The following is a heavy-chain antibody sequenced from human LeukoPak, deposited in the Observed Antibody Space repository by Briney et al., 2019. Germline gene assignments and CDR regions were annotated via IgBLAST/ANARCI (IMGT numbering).Heavy chain of an antibody. D-gene: IGHD2-21*01. V-gene: IGHV3-66*01. CDR3: ARGYSSDN. Sequence: GGSLRLSCAASGFTVSSNYMSWVRQAPGKGLEWVSVIYSGGSTYYADSVKGRFTISRDNSKNTLNLQMNSLRAEDAAVCYCARGYSSDNWGQGTLVTVSS. CDR1: GFTVSSNY. J-gene: IGHJ4*02. CDR2: IYSGGST.